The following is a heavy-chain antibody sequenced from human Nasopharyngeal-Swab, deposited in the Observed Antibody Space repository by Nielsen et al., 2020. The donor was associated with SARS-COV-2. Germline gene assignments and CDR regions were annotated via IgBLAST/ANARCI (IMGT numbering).Heavy chain of an antibody. CDR2: VWHDGSNK. D-gene: IGHD2-15*01. CDR3: ARGSTAGDY. J-gene: IGHJ4*02. CDR1: GFDFNNYG. V-gene: IGHV3-33*01. Sequence: GESLKISCAASGFDFNNYGMHWVRQAPGKGLEWVAVVWHDGSNKYHAESVKGRFTISRDNSKNTLYLQLNSLTVDDTAMFYCARGSTAGDYWGQGTLVTVSS.